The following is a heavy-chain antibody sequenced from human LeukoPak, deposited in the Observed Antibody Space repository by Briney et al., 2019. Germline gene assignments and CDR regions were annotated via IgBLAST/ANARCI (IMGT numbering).Heavy chain of an antibody. V-gene: IGHV3-7*01. CDR1: GFTFSNYW. D-gene: IGHD2-21*01. CDR3: ASQLFLDY. J-gene: IGHJ4*02. Sequence: PGGSLRLSCAASGFTFSNYWMNWVRQAPGKGLEWVANIKQDGSEKYYVDSVKGRFTISRDNAKNSLYLQLNSLRVEDTAVYYCASQLFLDYWGQGTLVTVSS. CDR2: IKQDGSEK.